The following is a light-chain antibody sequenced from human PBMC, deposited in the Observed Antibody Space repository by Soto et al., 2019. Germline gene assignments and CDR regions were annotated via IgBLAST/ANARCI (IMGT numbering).Light chain of an antibody. CDR1: SSDIGSYPY. CDR3: TSYTTIRTWV. Sequence: QSALTQPASVSGSPGQSITISCTGTSSDIGSYPYVSWYQQVPGSAPKLMIYEVSTRPSGVSSRFSGSKSGDTASLTISGLQTEDEAHYYCTSYTTIRTWVFGGGTQLTVL. J-gene: IGLJ3*02. V-gene: IGLV2-14*01. CDR2: EVS.